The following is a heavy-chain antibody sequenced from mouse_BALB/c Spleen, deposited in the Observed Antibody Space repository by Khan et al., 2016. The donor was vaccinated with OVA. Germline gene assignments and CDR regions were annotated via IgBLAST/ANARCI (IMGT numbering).Heavy chain of an antibody. V-gene: IGHV2-9*02. J-gene: IGHJ3*01. D-gene: IGHD1-1*01. CDR1: GFSISNYG. CDR2: IWAGGST. Sequence: VQLLETGPGLVVPSQTLSITCTVSGFSISNYGVHWVRQPPGKGLEWLGVIWAGGSTNHNSALMSRLSITKDNSKNQVFLKMNSLQTDDTAIYYCARAFDNGAWFAYWGQGTLVTVSA. CDR3: ARAFDNGAWFAY.